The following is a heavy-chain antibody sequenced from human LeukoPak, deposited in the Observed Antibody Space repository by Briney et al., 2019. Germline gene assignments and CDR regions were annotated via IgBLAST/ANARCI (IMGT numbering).Heavy chain of an antibody. D-gene: IGHD3-10*01. Sequence: SETLCLTCTVSGGSFSGDSYYWGWIRPPPGQGLELIGTVFSSGTTYYNPFLRSRITICVDTSKNHSSLRLTSVTAADTTVYYCARLAAIRGVVFIDYWGQGALVTVSS. V-gene: IGHV4-39*01. CDR2: VFSSGTT. CDR3: ARLAAIRGVVFIDY. J-gene: IGHJ4*02. CDR1: GGSFSGDSYY.